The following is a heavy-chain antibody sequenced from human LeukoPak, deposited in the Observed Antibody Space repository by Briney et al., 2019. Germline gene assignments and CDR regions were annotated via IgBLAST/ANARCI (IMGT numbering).Heavy chain of an antibody. V-gene: IGHV3-7*03. CDR2: IKQDGSEK. CDR3: VKDRGLRNQWLQVTYDS. Sequence: PGGSLRLSCAASGFTFSSYWMSWVRQAPGKGLEWVANIKQDGSEKNYVDSVKGRFTISRDNAKNSLHLQMNSLRPEDTALYYCVKDRGLRNQWLQVTYDSWGQGTLVTVSS. J-gene: IGHJ4*02. D-gene: IGHD5-24*01. CDR1: GFTFSSYW.